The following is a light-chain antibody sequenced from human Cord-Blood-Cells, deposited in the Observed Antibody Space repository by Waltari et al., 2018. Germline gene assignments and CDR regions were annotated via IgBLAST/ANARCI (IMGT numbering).Light chain of an antibody. CDR2: KGS. CDR1: SSDVGSYNL. J-gene: IGLJ2*01. V-gene: IGLV2-23*01. CDR3: CSYAGSSTSVV. Sequence: QSALTQPASVSGSPGQSITISCTGTSSDVGSYNLVSWYQQHPGKAPKLMIYKGSKRPSGVSNRVSGSKSGNTASLTISGLQAEDEADYYCCSYAGSSTSVVFGGGTKLTVL.